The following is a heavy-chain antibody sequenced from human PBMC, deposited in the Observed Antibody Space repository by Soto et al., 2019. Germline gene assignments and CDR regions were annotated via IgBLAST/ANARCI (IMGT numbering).Heavy chain of an antibody. CDR1: GFTFSSYA. J-gene: IGHJ6*02. D-gene: IGHD3-3*01. CDR2: ISGSGGST. V-gene: IGHV3-23*01. Sequence: EVQLLESGGGLVQPGGSLRLSCAASGFTFSSYAMSWVRQAPGKGLEWVSAISGSGGSTYYADSVKGRFTISRDNSKNTLYLQMSSLRAEDTAVYYCAKGASGRDYYYYYGMDVWGQGTTVTVSS. CDR3: AKGASGRDYYYYYGMDV.